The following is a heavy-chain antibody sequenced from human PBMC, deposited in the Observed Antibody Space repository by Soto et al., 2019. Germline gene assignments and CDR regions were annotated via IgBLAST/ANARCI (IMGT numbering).Heavy chain of an antibody. CDR1: GYTFTSYA. J-gene: IGHJ4*02. Sequence: ASVKVSCKASGYTFTSYAMHWVRQAPGQRLEWMGWINAGNGNTKYLQKFQGRVTITRDTSASTAYMELSSLRSEDTAVYYCARARSPTYYYDSSGSALDYWGQGTLVPSPQ. CDR2: INAGNGNT. D-gene: IGHD3-22*01. CDR3: ARARSPTYYYDSSGSALDY. V-gene: IGHV1-3*01.